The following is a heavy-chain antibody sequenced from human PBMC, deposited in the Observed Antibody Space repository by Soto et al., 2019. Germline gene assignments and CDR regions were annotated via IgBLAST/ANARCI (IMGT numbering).Heavy chain of an antibody. J-gene: IGHJ3*02. V-gene: IGHV1-69*02. D-gene: IGHD6-19*01. CDR3: AVLAVAAQRYAFDI. CDR2: IIPILGIA. CDR1: GGTFSSYT. Sequence: QVQLVQSGAEVKKPGSSVKVSCKASGGTFSSYTISWVRQAPGQGLEWMGRIIPILGIANYAQKFQGRVTITADKSMSTAYMELSTLRSEDTAVYYCAVLAVAAQRYAFDIWGQGTIVTVSS.